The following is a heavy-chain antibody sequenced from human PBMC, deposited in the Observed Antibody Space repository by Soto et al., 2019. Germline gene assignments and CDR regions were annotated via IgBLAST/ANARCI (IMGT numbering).Heavy chain of an antibody. CDR1: GFTFSTYG. D-gene: IGHD3-22*01. CDR3: AKTITTNSGDSRGRGALVDY. Sequence: QLQLVESGGGVVQPGRSLRLSCAASGFTFSTYGMHWVRQPPGKGLEWVAVISSDGKSEHYADPVKGRFSISSDNSKNPLSLQMNSLRVEDTAVYYCAKTITTNSGDSRGRGALVDYWGQGTLVTVSS. J-gene: IGHJ4*02. CDR2: ISSDGKSE. V-gene: IGHV3-30*18.